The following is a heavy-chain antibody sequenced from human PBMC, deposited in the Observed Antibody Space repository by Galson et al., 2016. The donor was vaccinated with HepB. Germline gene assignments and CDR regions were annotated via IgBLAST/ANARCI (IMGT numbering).Heavy chain of an antibody. Sequence: SLRLSCAASGFMFSSYWVGWVRQAPGKGLEWVANINQDASRKYYVDSAKGRFTISRDNAKNSLYLQMNSLRVEDTAVYYCGRDVGPWGPGTLVTVSS. V-gene: IGHV3-7*05. J-gene: IGHJ5*02. CDR2: INQDASRK. CDR3: GRDVGP. CDR1: GFMFSSYW.